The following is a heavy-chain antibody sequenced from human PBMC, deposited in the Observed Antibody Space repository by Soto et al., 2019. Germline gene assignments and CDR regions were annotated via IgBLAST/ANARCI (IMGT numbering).Heavy chain of an antibody. J-gene: IGHJ4*02. D-gene: IGHD4-4*01. CDR3: VKAHRTTVTSIY. Sequence: ASVKVSCKASGYNFARYGLSWVRQAPGQGLEWIGWITVDTGNTKHTERVTEKLRGRVALTKDTSTSTAYLELGSLTSDDSAVYYCVKAHRTTVTSIYWGQGTLVTVSS. CDR2: ITVDTGNT. CDR1: GYNFARYG. V-gene: IGHV1-18*01.